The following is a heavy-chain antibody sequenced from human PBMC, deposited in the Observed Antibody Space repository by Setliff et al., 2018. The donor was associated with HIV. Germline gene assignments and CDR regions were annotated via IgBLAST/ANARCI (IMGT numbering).Heavy chain of an antibody. CDR3: ASRVYYYDSNNFLREEGFDP. CDR1: GGSASNSRYY. V-gene: IGHV4-39*01. CDR2: IHYNERT. D-gene: IGHD3-22*01. Sequence: TLSLTCTVSGGSASNSRYYWAWIRQPPGKGLEYIGSIHYNERTYYNPSLKSRVAISIDTSKNQFSLNLTSVTAADPAVYYCASRVYYYDSNNFLREEGFDPWGQGTLVTVSS. J-gene: IGHJ5*02.